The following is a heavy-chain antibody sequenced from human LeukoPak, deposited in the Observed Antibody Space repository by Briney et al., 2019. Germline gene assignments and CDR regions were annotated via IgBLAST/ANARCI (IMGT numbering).Heavy chain of an antibody. D-gene: IGHD6-13*01. Sequence: ASVKVSCKASGYTFSGYYMHWVRQAPGQGLEWMGWINPSSGGTNYAQKFQGRVTMTRDTSINTAYMELNSLISDDTAVYYCARPRIAAVGTGWFDPWGQGTLVTVSS. CDR2: INPSSGGT. J-gene: IGHJ5*02. CDR3: ARPRIAAVGTGWFDP. CDR1: GYTFSGYY. V-gene: IGHV1-2*02.